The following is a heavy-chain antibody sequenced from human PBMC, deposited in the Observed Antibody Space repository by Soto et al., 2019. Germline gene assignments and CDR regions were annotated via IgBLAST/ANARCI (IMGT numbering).Heavy chain of an antibody. Sequence: GGSLRLSCAASGFTFDDYAMHWVRQAPGKGLEWVSGISWNSGSIGYADSVKGRFTISRDNFQNTLDLQMDSLRAEDTAVYYCAKERDTRSSSCFDSWGQGTLVTVSS. CDR3: AKERDTRSSSCFDS. D-gene: IGHD5-18*01. CDR1: GFTFDDYA. V-gene: IGHV3-9*01. CDR2: ISWNSGSI. J-gene: IGHJ4*02.